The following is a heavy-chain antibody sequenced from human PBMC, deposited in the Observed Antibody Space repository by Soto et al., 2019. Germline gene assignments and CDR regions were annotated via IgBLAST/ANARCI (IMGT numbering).Heavy chain of an antibody. D-gene: IGHD2-2*01. CDR1: GFTVSSNY. CDR3: ARDSRRHYCSSTSCNVDY. CDR2: IYSGGST. J-gene: IGHJ4*02. V-gene: IGHV3-66*01. Sequence: GGSLRLSCAASGFTVSSNYMSWVRQAPGKGLEWVSVIYSGGSTYYADSVKGRFTISRDNSKNTLYLQMNSLRAEDTAVYYCARDSRRHYCSSTSCNVDYWGQGTLVTVSS.